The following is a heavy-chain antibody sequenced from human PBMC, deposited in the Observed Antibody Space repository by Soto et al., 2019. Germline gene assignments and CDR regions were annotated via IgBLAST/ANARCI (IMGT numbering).Heavy chain of an antibody. CDR3: AKGDAVGSYPYSGIDV. V-gene: IGHV3-23*01. CDR2: ISGSGGST. Sequence: GGSLRLSCAASGFTFSSYAMSWVRQAPGKGLEWVSAISGSGGSTYYADSVKGRFTISRDNSKNTLYLQMNSLRAEDTAVYYWAKGDAVGSYPYSGIDVWGQGTTVTVSS. D-gene: IGHD1-26*01. J-gene: IGHJ6*02. CDR1: GFTFSSYA.